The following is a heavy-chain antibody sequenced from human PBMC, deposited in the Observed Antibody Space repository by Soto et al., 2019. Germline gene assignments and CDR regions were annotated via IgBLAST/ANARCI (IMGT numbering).Heavy chain of an antibody. Sequence: QVQLVESGGGVVQPGRSLRLSCAASGFTFSSYAMHWFRQAPGKGLEWVAVISYDGSNKYYADSVKGRFTISRDNSKNTLYLQMNSLRAEDTAVYYCARDYLPQAMVRGSGFDPWGQGTLVTVSS. CDR2: ISYDGSNK. V-gene: IGHV3-30-3*01. CDR3: ARDYLPQAMVRGSGFDP. D-gene: IGHD3-10*01. CDR1: GFTFSSYA. J-gene: IGHJ5*02.